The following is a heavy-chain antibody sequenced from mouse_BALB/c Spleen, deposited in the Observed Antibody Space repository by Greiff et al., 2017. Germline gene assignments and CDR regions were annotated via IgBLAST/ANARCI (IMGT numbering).Heavy chain of an antibody. J-gene: IGHJ3*01. CDR3: TRKDGNYDSFAY. V-gene: IGHV1S127*01. Sequence: VQLQQPGAELVKPGASVKMSCKASGYTFTSYWMHWVKQRPGQGLEWIGVIDPSDSYTSYNQKFKGKATLTVDTSSSTAYMQLSSLTSEDSAVYYCTRKDGNYDSFAYWGQGTLVTVSA. D-gene: IGHD2-1*01. CDR1: GYTFTSYW. CDR2: IDPSDSYT.